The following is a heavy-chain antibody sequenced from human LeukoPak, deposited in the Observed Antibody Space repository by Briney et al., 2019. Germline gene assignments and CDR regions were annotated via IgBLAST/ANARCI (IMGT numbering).Heavy chain of an antibody. Sequence: NTSETLSLTCAVYGVSFSGYYWSWIRQPPGKGLEWIGEINHSGSTNYNPSLKSRVTISVDTSKNQFSLKLSSVTAADTAVYYCARYSGIDRGGDCYPDYWGQGTLVTVSS. CDR1: GVSFSGYY. CDR3: ARYSGIDRGGDCYPDY. V-gene: IGHV4-34*01. CDR2: INHSGST. D-gene: IGHD2-21*02. J-gene: IGHJ4*02.